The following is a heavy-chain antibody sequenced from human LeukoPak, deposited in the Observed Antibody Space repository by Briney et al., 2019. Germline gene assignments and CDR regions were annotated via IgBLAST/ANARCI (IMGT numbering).Heavy chain of an antibody. CDR3: AKAGGSPGY. J-gene: IGHJ4*02. D-gene: IGHD3-10*01. Sequence: GGSLRLSCAASGFTFSSYGMHWVRQAPGKGLEWVAVISYDGSNKYYADSVKGRFIISRDNSKNTLYLQMNSLRAEDTAVYYCAKAGGSPGYWGQGTLVTVSS. CDR1: GFTFSSYG. V-gene: IGHV3-30*18. CDR2: ISYDGSNK.